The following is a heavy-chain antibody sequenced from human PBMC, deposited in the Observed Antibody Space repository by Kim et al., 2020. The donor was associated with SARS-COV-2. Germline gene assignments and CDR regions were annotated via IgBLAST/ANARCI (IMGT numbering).Heavy chain of an antibody. CDR3: ARVIAYDSSGYSHQYFD. V-gene: IGHV3-30*04. CDR1: GFTFSSYA. D-gene: IGHD3-22*01. CDR2: ISYDGSNK. J-gene: IGHJ4*01. Sequence: GGSLRLSCAASGFTFSSYAMHWVRQAPGKGLEWVAVISYDGSNKYYADSVKGRFTISRDNSKNTLYLQMNSLRAEDTAVYYCARVIAYDSSGYSHQYFD.